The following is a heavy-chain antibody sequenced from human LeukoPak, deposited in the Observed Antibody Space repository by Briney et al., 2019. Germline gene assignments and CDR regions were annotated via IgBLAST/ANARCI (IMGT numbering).Heavy chain of an antibody. Sequence: ASVKVSCKASGYTFTSYDINWVRQAPGQGLEWMGIFNPSGGSTNYEQKFQGRVTMTRDTSTSTVYMELSSLRSEDTAIYYCARGDHVRIYTESAFDIWGQGTMVTVSS. CDR3: ARGDHVRIYTESAFDI. J-gene: IGHJ3*02. CDR1: GYTFTSYD. D-gene: IGHD2-15*01. CDR2: FNPSGGST. V-gene: IGHV1-46*01.